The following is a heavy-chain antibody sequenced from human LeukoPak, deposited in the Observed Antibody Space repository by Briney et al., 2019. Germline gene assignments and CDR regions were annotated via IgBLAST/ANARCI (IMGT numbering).Heavy chain of an antibody. D-gene: IGHD2-2*01. V-gene: IGHV3-30*02. CDR3: ARGSYCSSNSCYFNWLDP. J-gene: IGHJ5*02. CDR2: IRYDGSNE. Sequence: GGSLRLSCAASGFTFSSYGMHWVRQAPGKGLEWMSFIRYDGSNEYYADSVKGRFTISRDNSKNTLYLQMNSLRAEDTAVYYCARGSYCSSNSCYFNWLDPWGQGTLVTVSS. CDR1: GFTFSSYG.